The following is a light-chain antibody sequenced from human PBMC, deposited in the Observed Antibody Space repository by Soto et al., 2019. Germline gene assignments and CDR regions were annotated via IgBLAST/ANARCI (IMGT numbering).Light chain of an antibody. CDR2: GAS. CDR1: QSVSSNY. Sequence: EIVLTQSPGTLSLSPGERAILSCRASQSVSSNYLAWYRQRPGQAPSLLIYGASSRATGIPDRFSGSGSGTDFTLTISRLEPEDFAVYYCQQYGSSPRTFGQGTKWIS. CDR3: QQYGSSPRT. J-gene: IGKJ1*01. V-gene: IGKV3-20*01.